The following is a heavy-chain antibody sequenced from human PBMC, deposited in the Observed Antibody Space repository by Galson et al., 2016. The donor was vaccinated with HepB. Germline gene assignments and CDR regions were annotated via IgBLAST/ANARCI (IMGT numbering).Heavy chain of an antibody. CDR3: ARVGGYVWGTYRSPRALDI. CDR2: IIPISRTV. D-gene: IGHD3-16*02. J-gene: IGHJ3*02. CDR1: GGTFSSYT. Sequence: SVKVSCKASGGTFSSYTISWVRQAPGQGLEWMGGIIPISRTVKYAQTFQGRVTITAGESTNTAYMELSSLRSEDTALYYCARVGGYVWGTYRSPRALDIWGQGTMVTVS. V-gene: IGHV1-69*13.